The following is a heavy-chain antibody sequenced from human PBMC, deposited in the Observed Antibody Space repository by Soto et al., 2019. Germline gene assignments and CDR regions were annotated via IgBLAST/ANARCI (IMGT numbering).Heavy chain of an antibody. J-gene: IGHJ4*02. V-gene: IGHV3-48*01. Sequence: EVQLVESGGDLVQPGGSLRLSCAASGFSFSTYSMIWVRQAPGKGLEWVSYISSGSSTMYYADSVKGRFTISRDNAKTSVYLEMTSLGAEDTAVYYCAREFATVWGQGTLVTVYS. CDR3: AREFATV. D-gene: IGHD3-16*01. CDR2: ISSGSSTM. CDR1: GFSFSTYS.